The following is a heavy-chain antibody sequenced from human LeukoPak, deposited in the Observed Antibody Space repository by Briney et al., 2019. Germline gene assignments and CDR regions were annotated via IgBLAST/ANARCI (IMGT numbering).Heavy chain of an antibody. CDR2: IKQDGSEK. J-gene: IGHJ4*02. CDR1: GFTFSTYW. D-gene: IGHD1-1*01. Sequence: GGSLRLSCAASGFTFSTYWMSWVRQAPGKGLEWVANIKQDGSEKYYVDSVKGRFTISRDNAKDSLFLQVDSLRAEDTAVYYCARGGTTARNGKYWAQEPL. CDR3: ARGGTTARNGKY. V-gene: IGHV3-7*01.